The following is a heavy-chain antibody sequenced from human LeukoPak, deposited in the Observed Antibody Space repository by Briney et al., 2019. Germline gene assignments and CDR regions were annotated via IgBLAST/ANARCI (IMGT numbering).Heavy chain of an antibody. D-gene: IGHD3-10*01. CDR1: GGTFSSYA. CDR2: IIPIFGTA. CDR3: AREDGSGSYYSPHFVY. V-gene: IGHV1-69*05. Sequence: SVKVSCKASGGTFSSYAISWVRQAPGQGLGWMGRIIPIFGTANYAQKFQGRVTITTDESTSTAYMELSSLRSEDTAVYYCAREDGSGSYYSPHFVYWGQGTLVTVSS. J-gene: IGHJ4*02.